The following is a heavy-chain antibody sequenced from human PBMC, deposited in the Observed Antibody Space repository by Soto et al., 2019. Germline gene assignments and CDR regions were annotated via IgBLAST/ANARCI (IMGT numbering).Heavy chain of an antibody. Sequence: EVQLLESGGGLVQPGGSLRLSCAASGFTFSSYAMSWVRQAPGKGLEWVSVISGSGGSTYYADSVKGRFTISRDNSKTTLYLQMNSLRAEDTAVYYWAKRSSGWYFDLWGRGTLVTVSS. CDR2: ISGSGGST. D-gene: IGHD6-19*01. CDR3: AKRSSGWYFDL. V-gene: IGHV3-23*01. CDR1: GFTFSSYA. J-gene: IGHJ2*01.